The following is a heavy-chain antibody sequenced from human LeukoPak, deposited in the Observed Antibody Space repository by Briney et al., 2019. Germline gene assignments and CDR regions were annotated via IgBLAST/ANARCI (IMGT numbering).Heavy chain of an antibody. J-gene: IGHJ4*02. Sequence: GGSLRLSCAASGFTFSSYGMHWVRQAPGKGLEWVAVISYDGSNKYYADSVKGRFTISRDNSKNTLYLQMNSLRAEDTAVHYCAKARGVGELLLDYWGQGTLVTVSS. CDR1: GFTFSSYG. V-gene: IGHV3-30*18. CDR2: ISYDGSNK. CDR3: AKARGVGELLLDY. D-gene: IGHD3-10*01.